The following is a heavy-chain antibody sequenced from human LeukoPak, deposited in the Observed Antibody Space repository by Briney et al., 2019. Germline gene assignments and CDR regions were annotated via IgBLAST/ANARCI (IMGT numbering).Heavy chain of an antibody. D-gene: IGHD7-27*01. Sequence: GGSLRLSCEGSGFTFSDYWMHWVRQAPGKGLVWVSRINTDGSSSTYADSVTGRFTISRDNSESTLHLQMSGLTAEDTAIYYCAKGTGDTAYYFDFPGHGVLVTVSS. J-gene: IGHJ4*01. CDR2: INTDGSSS. V-gene: IGHV3-74*01. CDR3: AKGTGDTAYYFDF. CDR1: GFTFSDYW.